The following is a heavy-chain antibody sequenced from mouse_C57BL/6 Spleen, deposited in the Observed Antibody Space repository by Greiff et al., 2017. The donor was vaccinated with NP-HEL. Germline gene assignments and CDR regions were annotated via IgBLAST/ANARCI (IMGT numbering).Heavy chain of an antibody. Sequence: QVQLQQPGTELVKPGASVKLSCKASGYTFTSYWMHWVKQRPGQGLEWIGNINPSNGGTNYNEKFKSKATLTVAKSSSTAYMQLSSLTSEDSEDYNCARTGTEYFDYWGQGTTLTVSS. CDR1: GYTFTSYW. J-gene: IGHJ2*01. V-gene: IGHV1-53*01. CDR2: INPSNGGT. CDR3: ARTGTEYFDY. D-gene: IGHD4-1*01.